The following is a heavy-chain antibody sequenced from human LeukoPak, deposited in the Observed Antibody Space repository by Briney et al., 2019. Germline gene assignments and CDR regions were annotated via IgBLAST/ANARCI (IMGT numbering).Heavy chain of an antibody. D-gene: IGHD2-2*03. CDR2: ITGSGDRT. CDR1: GFSFNSYG. J-gene: IGHJ4*02. CDR3: AKDRMDPVNY. Sequence: GGSLRLSCLASGFSFNSYGMGWVRQALGKGLEWVSAITGSGDRTYYADSVKGRFTISRDNSKNTLYLQMNSLRAEDTALYYCAKDRMDPVNYWGQGTLVTVSS. V-gene: IGHV3-23*01.